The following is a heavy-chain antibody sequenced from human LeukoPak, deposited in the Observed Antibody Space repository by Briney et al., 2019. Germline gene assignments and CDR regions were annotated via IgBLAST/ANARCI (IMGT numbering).Heavy chain of an antibody. J-gene: IGHJ3*02. Sequence: KPSETLSLTCAVSGYSISSGYYWGWIRQPPGKGLEWIGSIYHSGSTYYNPSLKSRVTISVDTSKNQFSLKLSSVTAADTAVYYCAMQWLVRDAFDIWGQGTRVTVSS. V-gene: IGHV4-38-2*01. D-gene: IGHD6-19*01. CDR1: GYSISSGYY. CDR2: IYHSGST. CDR3: AMQWLVRDAFDI.